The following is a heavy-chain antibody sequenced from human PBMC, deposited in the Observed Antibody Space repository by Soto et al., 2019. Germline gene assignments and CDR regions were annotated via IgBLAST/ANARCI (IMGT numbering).Heavy chain of an antibody. CDR2: INPTGSP. Sequence: KTSETLSLTCVVYGGSLTGYYWSWIRQPPGRGLEWIGEINPTGSPKYNPSLMSRVTISVDTSKNQFSMKLRSVTAADTAVFYCARSREQWLVDAFDIWGQGTRVTV. V-gene: IGHV4-34*01. D-gene: IGHD6-19*01. CDR1: GGSLTGYY. J-gene: IGHJ3*02. CDR3: ARSREQWLVDAFDI.